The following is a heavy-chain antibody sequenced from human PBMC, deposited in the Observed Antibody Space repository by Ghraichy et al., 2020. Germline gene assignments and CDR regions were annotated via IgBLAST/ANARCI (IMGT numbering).Heavy chain of an antibody. Sequence: ASVKVSCKASGYTFTDYYVHWVRQAPGQGLEWMGRINPNSGGPYYSQKFQGSITMTSDTTISTAYLELSSLESDDPAVYYCARAPPHACRSAYPLDYWGQGSVVTLSS. CDR1: GYTFTDYY. J-gene: IGHJ4*02. CDR2: INPNSGGP. CDR3: ARAPPHACRSAYPLDY. V-gene: IGHV1-2*06. D-gene: IGHD3-3*01.